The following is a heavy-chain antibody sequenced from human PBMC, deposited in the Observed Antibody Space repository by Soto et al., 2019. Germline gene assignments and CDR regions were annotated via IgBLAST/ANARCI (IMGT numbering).Heavy chain of an antibody. Sequence: GGSLRLSCAASGFTFSSYSMNWVRQAPGKGLEWVSSISSSSSYIYYADSVKGRFTISRDNAKNSLYLQMNSLRAEDTAVYYCARDGLTQTFFIGYYTRLTNYMYVFCQGYTLPVS. CDR1: GFTFSSYS. CDR2: ISSSSSYI. CDR3: ARDGLTQTFFIGYYTRLTNYMYV. V-gene: IGHV3-21*01. J-gene: IGHJ6*03. D-gene: IGHD3-9*01.